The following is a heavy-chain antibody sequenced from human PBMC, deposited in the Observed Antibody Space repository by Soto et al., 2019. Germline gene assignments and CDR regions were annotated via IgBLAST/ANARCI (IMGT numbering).Heavy chain of an antibody. Sequence: ASVKVSCKASGYTFTSYGISWVRQAPGQGLEWMGWISAYNGNTNYAQKLQGRVTMTTDTSTSTAYMELRSLRSDDTAVYYCARDFGFGELSPHWLDSWGQGTTVTVSS. V-gene: IGHV1-18*01. CDR3: ARDFGFGELSPHWLDS. J-gene: IGHJ5*01. CDR1: GYTFTSYG. D-gene: IGHD3-10*01. CDR2: ISAYNGNT.